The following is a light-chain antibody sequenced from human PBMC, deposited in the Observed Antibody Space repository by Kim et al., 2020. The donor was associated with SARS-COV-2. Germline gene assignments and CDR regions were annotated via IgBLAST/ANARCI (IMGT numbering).Light chain of an antibody. V-gene: IGLV1-44*01. Sequence: GQRVTISCSGSSSNIGINVVNWYQQLPGAAPKLLLYDSNQRPSGVPDRCSGSKSGTSASLAISGLQSEDEADYFCATWDDSLTGFVLGTGTKVNVL. CDR3: ATWDDSLTGFV. CDR2: DSN. CDR1: SSNIGINV. J-gene: IGLJ1*01.